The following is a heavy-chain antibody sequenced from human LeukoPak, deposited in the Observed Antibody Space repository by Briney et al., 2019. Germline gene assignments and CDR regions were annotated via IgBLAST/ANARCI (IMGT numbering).Heavy chain of an antibody. CDR2: IIPIFGTA. J-gene: IGHJ4*02. CDR3: ARGFWSGYYFDY. D-gene: IGHD3-3*01. Sequence: ASVKVSCKASGGTFSSYAISWVRQAPGQGLEWMGRIIPIFGTANYAQKFQGRVTITTDESTRTTYMELSSLRSEDTAVYYCARGFWSGYYFDYWGQGTLVTVSS. V-gene: IGHV1-69*05. CDR1: GGTFSSYA.